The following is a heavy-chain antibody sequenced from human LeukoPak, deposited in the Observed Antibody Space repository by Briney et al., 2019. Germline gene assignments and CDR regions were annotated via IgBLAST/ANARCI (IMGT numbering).Heavy chain of an antibody. J-gene: IGHJ3*02. V-gene: IGHV5-51*01. CDR2: ISPGDSDT. CDR1: GYSFTTYW. Sequence: GESLKISCKGSGYSFTTYWIAWVRQMPWGGQEWMGNISPGDSDTRYIPSFQGQFTISADKSITTAYLQWSSLKASDTATYFCAKMGPGALTADAFDIWGQGTTVTVSS. D-gene: IGHD1-14*01. CDR3: AKMGPGALTADAFDI.